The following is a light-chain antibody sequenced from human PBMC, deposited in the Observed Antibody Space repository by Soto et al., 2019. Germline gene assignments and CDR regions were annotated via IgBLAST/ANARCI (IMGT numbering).Light chain of an antibody. V-gene: IGLV2-14*03. Sequence: QSALTQPASVSGSPGQSIIIPCTASNGDIGGGLNYVSWYQYRPGDVPKLLIYDLTYRPSGVSARFSGSKSGNTASLTISGLLSEDEADYYCSSWTKRDTLIFGGGTQLTVL. CDR3: SSWTKRDTLI. J-gene: IGLJ2*01. CDR2: DLT. CDR1: NGDIGGGLNY.